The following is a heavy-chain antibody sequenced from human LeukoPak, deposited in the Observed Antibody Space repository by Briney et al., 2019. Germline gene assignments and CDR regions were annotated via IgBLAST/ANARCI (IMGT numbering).Heavy chain of an antibody. CDR1: GYTFTTYA. Sequence: ASVKVSCKTSGYTFTTYAMHWVRQAPGQRLEWMGWLNGVNGNTKYSQRFQGRVTITRDTSASAAYMELSSLTSEDAAVYYCAEGNTYGFDYWGQGTLVTVSS. J-gene: IGHJ4*02. CDR2: LNGVNGNT. CDR3: AEGNTYGFDY. D-gene: IGHD5-18*01. V-gene: IGHV1-3*01.